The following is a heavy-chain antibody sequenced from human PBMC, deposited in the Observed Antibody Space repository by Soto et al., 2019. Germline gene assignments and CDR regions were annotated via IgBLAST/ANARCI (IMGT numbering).Heavy chain of an antibody. D-gene: IGHD3-10*01. CDR3: ATSMGRGGNDY. V-gene: IGHV3-7*05. CDR2: IKRDGSEK. J-gene: IGHJ4*02. CDR1: GFTFSDYW. Sequence: EVQLVESGGGLVQPGGSLRLSCAASGFTFSDYWMSWVRQAPGKGLECVANIKRDGSEKYYVDPVKGRFTISRDNAKNSLYLQTNSLRAEDTAVYYWATSMGRGGNDYWGQGTLVTVSS.